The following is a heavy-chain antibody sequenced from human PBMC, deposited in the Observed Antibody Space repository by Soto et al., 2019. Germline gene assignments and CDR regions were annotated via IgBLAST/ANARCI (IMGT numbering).Heavy chain of an antibody. CDR2: IYHSGST. Sequence: SSETLSLTCAVSCYSISSGYYWGWIRQPPGKGLEWIGSIYHSGSTYYNPSLKSRVTISVDTSKNQFSLKLSSVTAADTAVYYCARDGGGGCSGGSCYYYYGMDVWGQGTTVTVSS. J-gene: IGHJ6*02. V-gene: IGHV4-38-2*02. CDR3: ARDGGGGCSGGSCYYYYGMDV. D-gene: IGHD2-15*01. CDR1: CYSISSGYY.